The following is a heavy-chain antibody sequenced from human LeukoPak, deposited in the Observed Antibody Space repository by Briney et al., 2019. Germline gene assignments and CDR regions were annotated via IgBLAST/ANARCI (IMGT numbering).Heavy chain of an antibody. J-gene: IGHJ4*02. Sequence: GGSLRLSCAASGFTFNSYAMTWVRQAPGKGLEWVSSISDDATDTYYSDSVKGRFTISRDNYKNTLYLQMDSLRAEDTALYYCAKRDNSGWYSFDFWGQGTLVTVSS. CDR3: AKRDNSGWYSFDF. CDR1: GFTFNSYA. D-gene: IGHD6-19*01. V-gene: IGHV3-23*01. CDR2: ISDDATDT.